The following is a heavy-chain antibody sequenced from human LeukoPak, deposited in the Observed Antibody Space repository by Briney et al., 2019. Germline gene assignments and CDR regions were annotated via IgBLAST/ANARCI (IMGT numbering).Heavy chain of an antibody. J-gene: IGHJ4*02. CDR3: ARGAGYCTNGVCLNYFDY. CDR1: GFTFSSYW. Sequence: PGGSLRLSCAASGFTFSSYWMSWVRQAPGKGLEWVANIKQDGSEEYYVDSVKGRFSISRDNAKKSLYLQMNSLRAEDTAVYYCARGAGYCTNGVCLNYFDYWGQGTLVTVSS. V-gene: IGHV3-7*01. D-gene: IGHD2-8*01. CDR2: IKQDGSEE.